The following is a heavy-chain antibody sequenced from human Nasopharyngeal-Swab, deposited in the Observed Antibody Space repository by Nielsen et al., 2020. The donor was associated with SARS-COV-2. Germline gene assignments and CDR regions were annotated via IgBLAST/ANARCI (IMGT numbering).Heavy chain of an antibody. J-gene: IGHJ4*02. V-gene: IGHV4-4*02. D-gene: IGHD1-26*01. CDR2: IHESGNS. Sequence: SETLSLTCAVSGASISSSHWWSWVRQPPGKGLEWIGEIHESGNSNYNPSLTGRVYMSVDKSQNQFSLEVTSLTAADTAFYYCARLFSNAGRYFHFDSWGQGMLVSVS. CDR3: ARLFSNAGRYFHFDS. CDR1: GASISSSHW.